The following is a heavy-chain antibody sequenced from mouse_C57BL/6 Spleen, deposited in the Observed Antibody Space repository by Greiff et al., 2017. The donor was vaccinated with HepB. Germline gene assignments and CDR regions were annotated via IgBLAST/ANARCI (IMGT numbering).Heavy chain of an antibody. CDR1: GYTFTSYW. CDR2: IDPSDSYT. J-gene: IGHJ3*01. V-gene: IGHV1-69*01. Sequence: QVQLQQSGAELVRPGASVKLSCKASGYTFTSYWMHGVKQRPGQGLEWIGEIDPSDSYTNYNQKFKGKSTLTVDKSSSTAYMQLSSLTSEDSAVYYCARGDVSWFAYWGQGTLVTVSA. CDR3: ARGDVSWFAY.